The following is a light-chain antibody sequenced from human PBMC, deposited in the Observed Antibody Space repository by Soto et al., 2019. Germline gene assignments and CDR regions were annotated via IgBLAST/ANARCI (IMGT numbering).Light chain of an antibody. V-gene: IGLV1-44*01. J-gene: IGLJ1*01. Sequence: QSVLTQPPSASGTAGQRVTIACSGGSSNIGTNAVNWYQQLPGTAPKLLIYHNNQRPSGVPDRFSGSKSGTSASLAISGLQSEYEAYYSCAAWDDSLNGYVFGTGTKLTVL. CDR1: SSNIGTNA. CDR3: AAWDDSLNGYV. CDR2: HNN.